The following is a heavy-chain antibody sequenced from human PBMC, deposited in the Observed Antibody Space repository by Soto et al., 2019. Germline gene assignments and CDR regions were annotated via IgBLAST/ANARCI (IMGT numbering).Heavy chain of an antibody. CDR3: ARDYSSGWPYYYYYGMDV. D-gene: IGHD6-19*01. Sequence: GGSLRLSCAASGFTFSSYGMHWVRQAPGKGLEWVAVIWYDGSNKYYADSVKGRFTISRDNSKNTLYLQMNSLRAEDTAVYYCARDYSSGWPYYYYYGMDVWGQGTTVTRLL. J-gene: IGHJ6*02. CDR1: GFTFSSYG. V-gene: IGHV3-33*01. CDR2: IWYDGSNK.